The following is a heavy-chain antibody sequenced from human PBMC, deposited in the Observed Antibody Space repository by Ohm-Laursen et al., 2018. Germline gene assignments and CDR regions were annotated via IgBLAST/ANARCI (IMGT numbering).Heavy chain of an antibody. J-gene: IGHJ4*02. D-gene: IGHD2/OR15-2a*01. CDR2: ISWDSNTI. CDR1: GFTFDDSA. CDR3: ARESIAPFF. V-gene: IGHV3-9*01. Sequence: SLRLSCAASGFTFDDSAMHWVRQAPGKGLEWVSGISWDSNTIGYADSVKGRFTISRDNAKNSLYLQMDSLRVEDTAVYFCARESIAPFFWGQGTLVTVSS.